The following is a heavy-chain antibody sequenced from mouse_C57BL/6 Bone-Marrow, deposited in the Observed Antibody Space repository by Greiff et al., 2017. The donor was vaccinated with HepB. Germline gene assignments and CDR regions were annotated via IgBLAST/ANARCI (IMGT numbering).Heavy chain of an antibody. CDR1: GYAFSSYW. Sequence: VQLQQSGAELVKPGASVKISCKASGYAFSSYWMNWVKQRPGKGLEWIGQIYPGDGDTNYNGKFKGKATLTEDKSSSTAYMQLSSLTSEDSAVYFCARSYGSSYYFDYWGQGTTLTVSS. V-gene: IGHV1-80*01. D-gene: IGHD1-1*01. CDR3: ARSYGSSYYFDY. J-gene: IGHJ2*01. CDR2: IYPGDGDT.